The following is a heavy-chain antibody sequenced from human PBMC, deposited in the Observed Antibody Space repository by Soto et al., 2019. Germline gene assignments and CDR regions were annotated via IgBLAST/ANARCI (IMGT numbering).Heavy chain of an antibody. CDR1: GFTFSSYG. Sequence: PGGSLRLSCAASGFTFSSYGMHWVRQAPGKGLEWVAVISYDGSNKYYADSVKGRFTISRDNSKNTLYLQMNSLRAEDTAVYYCATVIHYGSPFDCWGQGTLVTVSS. J-gene: IGHJ4*02. V-gene: IGHV3-30*03. D-gene: IGHD4-17*01. CDR2: ISYDGSNK. CDR3: ATVIHYGSPFDC.